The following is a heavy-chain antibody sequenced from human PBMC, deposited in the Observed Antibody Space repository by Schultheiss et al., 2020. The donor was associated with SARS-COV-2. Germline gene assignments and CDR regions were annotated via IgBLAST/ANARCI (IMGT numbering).Heavy chain of an antibody. J-gene: IGHJ4*02. Sequence: GGSLRLSCAASGFTVSSNYMSWVRQAPGKGLEWVSVIYSGGSTYYADSVKGRFTISRDNSKNTLYLQMNSLRAEDTAVYYCAKVGFWSGYSNFDYWGQGTLVTVSS. CDR3: AKVGFWSGYSNFDY. CDR1: GFTVSSNY. CDR2: IYSGGST. D-gene: IGHD3-3*01. V-gene: IGHV3-53*01.